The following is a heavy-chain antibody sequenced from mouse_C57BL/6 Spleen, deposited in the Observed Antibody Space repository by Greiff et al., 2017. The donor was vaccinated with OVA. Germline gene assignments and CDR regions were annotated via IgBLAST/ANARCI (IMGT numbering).Heavy chain of an antibody. CDR3: ARSGLYYGLFFYAMDY. J-gene: IGHJ4*01. CDR2: IYPGDGDT. V-gene: IGHV1-82*01. Sequence: VQLVESGPELVKPGASVKISCKASGYAFSSSWMNWVKQRPGKGLEWIGRIYPGDGDTNYNGKFKGKATLTADKSSSTAYMQLSSLTSEDSAVYFCARSGLYYGLFFYAMDYWGQGTSVTVSS. D-gene: IGHD2-1*01. CDR1: GYAFSSSW.